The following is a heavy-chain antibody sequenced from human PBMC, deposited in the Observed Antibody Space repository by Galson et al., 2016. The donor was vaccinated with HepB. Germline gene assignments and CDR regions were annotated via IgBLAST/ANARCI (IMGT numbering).Heavy chain of an antibody. CDR2: ISYSWNT. CDR1: GGSITSGSYF. D-gene: IGHD2-2*01. V-gene: IGHV4-31*03. Sequence: TLSLTCTVSGGSITSGSYFWGWVRQHPGKGLEWIGYISYSWNTHYNPSLKSRVTISADTPKNQFSLKVTSVTAADTAVYFCARERDCSRSTCYSGGGWFDPWGQGTLVTVSS. CDR3: ARERDCSRSTCYSGGGWFDP. J-gene: IGHJ5*02.